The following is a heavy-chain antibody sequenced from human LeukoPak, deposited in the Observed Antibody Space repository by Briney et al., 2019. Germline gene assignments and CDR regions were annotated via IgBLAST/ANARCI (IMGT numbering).Heavy chain of an antibody. V-gene: IGHV3-53*01. D-gene: IGHD5-24*01. CDR1: GLTVSSNY. CDR2: IYSGGST. Sequence: GGSLRLSCAASGLTVSSNYMSWVRQAPGKGLEWVSVIYSGGSTYYADSVKGRFTISRDNSKNTLYLQMNSLRAEDTAVYHCARAGRDGYNYADYWGQGTLVTVSS. J-gene: IGHJ4*02. CDR3: ARAGRDGYNYADY.